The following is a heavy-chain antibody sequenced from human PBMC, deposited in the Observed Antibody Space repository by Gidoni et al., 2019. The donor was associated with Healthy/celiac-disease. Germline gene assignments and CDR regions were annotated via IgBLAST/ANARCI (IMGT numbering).Heavy chain of an antibody. V-gene: IGHV1-69*01. CDR2: SIPIFGTA. J-gene: IGHJ4*02. D-gene: IGHD1-26*01. Sequence: QLQLVQSGAEVKKPGSSVKVSCKASGVTCSSYAISWVRQAPGQGLEWMGGSIPIFGTANDAQKFQGRVKITADESKSTAYMEMGSQRAEDTGVYYCVRVYSVGATDSDFDYWGQGTLVTVSS. CDR1: GVTCSSYA. CDR3: VRVYSVGATDSDFDY.